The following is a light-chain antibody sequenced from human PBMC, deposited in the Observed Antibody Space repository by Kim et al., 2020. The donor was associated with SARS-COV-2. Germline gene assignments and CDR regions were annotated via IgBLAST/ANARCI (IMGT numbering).Light chain of an antibody. CDR2: STD. V-gene: IGLV1-44*01. Sequence: QTVSISCSGSTSNMGRQTVEWYQQLPGTAPKLLIYSTDQRPSGVPDRFSGSKSGTSASLRISGLRSEDEAHYYCAAWDHSLGGYVVFGGGTKLTVL. CDR3: AAWDHSLGGYVV. CDR1: TSNMGRQT. J-gene: IGLJ2*01.